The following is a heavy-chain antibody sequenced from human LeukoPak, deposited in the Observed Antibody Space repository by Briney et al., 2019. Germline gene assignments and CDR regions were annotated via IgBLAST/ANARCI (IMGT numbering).Heavy chain of an antibody. D-gene: IGHD2-21*01. CDR2: ISTSSSYI. Sequence: GGSLRLSCAASGFTLSRYSMNWVRQAPGKGLEWVSSISTSSSYIYYADSVKGRFTISRDNSKNTLYLQMNSLRAEDTAVYYCAKERHIVVVAFDIWGQGTMVTVSS. CDR3: AKERHIVVVAFDI. CDR1: GFTLSRYS. V-gene: IGHV3-21*04. J-gene: IGHJ3*02.